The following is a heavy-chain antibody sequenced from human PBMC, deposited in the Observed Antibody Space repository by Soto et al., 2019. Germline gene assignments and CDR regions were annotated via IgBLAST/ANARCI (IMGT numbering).Heavy chain of an antibody. CDR1: GGTFSSYA. CDR2: IIPIVGTA. Sequence: QVQLVQSGAEVKKPGSSVKVSCKASGGTFSSYAISWVRQAPGQGLEWMGGIIPIVGTANYAQKFQGRVTITADESTSTAYMELSSLRSEDTAVYYCATDVRSPPPADILTGLYYFDYWGQGTLVTVSS. CDR3: ATDVRSPPPADILTGLYYFDY. V-gene: IGHV1-69*12. J-gene: IGHJ4*02. D-gene: IGHD3-9*01.